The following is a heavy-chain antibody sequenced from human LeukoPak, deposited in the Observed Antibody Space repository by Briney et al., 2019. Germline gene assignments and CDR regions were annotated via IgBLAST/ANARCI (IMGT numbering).Heavy chain of an antibody. CDR3: ARDRAGIAAGGPTYYFDY. CDR2: IIPIFGTA. CDR1: GGTFSSYA. Sequence: SVKVSCKASGGTFSSYAISWVRQAPGQGLEWMGGIIPIFGTANYAQKFQGRVTITADESTSTAYMELSSLRSEDTAVYYCARDRAGIAAGGPTYYFDYWGQGTLVTVSS. D-gene: IGHD6-13*01. J-gene: IGHJ4*02. V-gene: IGHV1-69*01.